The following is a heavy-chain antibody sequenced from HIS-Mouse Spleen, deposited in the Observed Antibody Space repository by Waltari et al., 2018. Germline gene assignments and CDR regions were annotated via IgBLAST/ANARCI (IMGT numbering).Heavy chain of an antibody. V-gene: IGHV1-69*04. CDR1: GGTFSSYA. Sequence: QVQLVQSGAEVKKPGSSVKVSCKASGGTFSSYAISWVRQAPGQGLEWMGRIIPILGIANYAQKFQGRVTITADKSTSTAYMELSSLRSEDTAVYYCARDRPKGVGKYQTLNNWFDPWGQGTLVTVSS. D-gene: IGHD3-16*01. CDR2: IIPILGIA. J-gene: IGHJ5*02. CDR3: ARDRPKGVGKYQTLNNWFDP.